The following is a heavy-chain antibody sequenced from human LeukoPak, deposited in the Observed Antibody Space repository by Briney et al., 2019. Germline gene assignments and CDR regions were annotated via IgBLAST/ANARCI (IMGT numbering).Heavy chain of an antibody. V-gene: IGHV3-48*01. CDR3: ARAFNYYYYYMDV. CDR2: ISSSSSTI. J-gene: IGHJ6*03. Sequence: SGGSLKLSCAASGFTFSGSAMHWVRQASGKGLEWVSYISSSSSTIYYADSVTGRFTISRDNAKNSLYLQMNSLRAEDTAVYYCARAFNYYYYYMDVWGKGTTVTVSS. CDR1: GFTFSGSA.